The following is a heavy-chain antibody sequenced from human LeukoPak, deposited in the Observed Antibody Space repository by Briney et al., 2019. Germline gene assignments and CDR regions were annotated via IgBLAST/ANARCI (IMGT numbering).Heavy chain of an antibody. CDR2: IWYDGSNK. D-gene: IGHD3/OR15-3a*01. V-gene: IGHV3-33*01. Sequence: GRSLRLSCAASGFTFSSYGMHWVRQAPGKGLEWVAVIWYDGSNKYYADSVKGRFTISRDNSKNTLYLQMNSLRAEDTAVYYCARGYDFWGNNWFDPWGQGTLVTVSS. CDR3: ARGYDFWGNNWFDP. CDR1: GFTFSSYG. J-gene: IGHJ5*02.